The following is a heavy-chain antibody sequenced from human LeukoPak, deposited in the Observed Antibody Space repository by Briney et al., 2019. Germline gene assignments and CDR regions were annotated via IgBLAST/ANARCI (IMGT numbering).Heavy chain of an antibody. J-gene: IGHJ4*02. CDR2: IRYDGTNK. Sequence: GGSLRLSCAASGFTFSSYGMHWVRQAPGKGLEWVAFIRYDGTNKYYADSVKGRFTISRDNAKNSLYLQMNSLRAEDTAVYYCARANYASGSYSQYFDNWGQGTLVTVSS. CDR3: ARANYASGSYSQYFDN. V-gene: IGHV3-30*02. CDR1: GFTFSSYG. D-gene: IGHD3-10*01.